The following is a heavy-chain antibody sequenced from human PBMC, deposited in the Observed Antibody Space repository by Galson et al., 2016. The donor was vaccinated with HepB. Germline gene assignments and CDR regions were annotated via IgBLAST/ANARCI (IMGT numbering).Heavy chain of an antibody. J-gene: IGHJ4*02. CDR3: ARGLPFHSSGWYFDS. CDR1: GFIFSNYN. Sequence: LRLSCAASGFIFSNYNMNWVRQAPGKGMEWVSYVSPNGNTKYYADSVKGRFSISKDNAKNSLSLQMTSLRDDDTAVYYCARGLPFHSSGWYFDSWGQGILVTVSS. D-gene: IGHD6-19*01. V-gene: IGHV3-48*02. CDR2: VSPNGNTK.